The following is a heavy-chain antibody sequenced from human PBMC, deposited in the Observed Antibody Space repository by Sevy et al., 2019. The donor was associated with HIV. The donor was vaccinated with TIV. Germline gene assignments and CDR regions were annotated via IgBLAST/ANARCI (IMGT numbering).Heavy chain of an antibody. Sequence: GGSLRLSCSTSRVSFTNPAMSWLRQAPGKGLEWVASISGSGGTKYYAGSVRGRFSISRDDSEDTVYLQMSSLRAEDTAVYYCAKSNYESLSYFEHWGQGTLVTVSS. J-gene: IGHJ1*01. V-gene: IGHV3-23*01. CDR3: AKSNYESLSYFEH. D-gene: IGHD4-4*01. CDR1: RVSFTNPA. CDR2: ISGSGGTK.